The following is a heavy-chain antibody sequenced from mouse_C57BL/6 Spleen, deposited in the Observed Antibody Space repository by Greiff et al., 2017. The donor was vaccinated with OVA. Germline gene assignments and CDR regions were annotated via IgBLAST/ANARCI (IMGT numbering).Heavy chain of an antibody. CDR1: GFTFSDYG. V-gene: IGHV5-17*01. CDR3: ANSLGTVVAPYYYAMEY. J-gene: IGHJ4*01. Sequence: EVQLQEPGGGLVKPGASLKLSCAASGFTFSDYGMHWVRQAPGQGLEWVAYIRSGSSTIYYADTVKGRSTLSIDNAKNTLFLQMTSLRSEDTAVYYCANSLGTVVAPYYYAMEYWGQGASVTVSS. D-gene: IGHD1-1*01. CDR2: IRSGSSTI.